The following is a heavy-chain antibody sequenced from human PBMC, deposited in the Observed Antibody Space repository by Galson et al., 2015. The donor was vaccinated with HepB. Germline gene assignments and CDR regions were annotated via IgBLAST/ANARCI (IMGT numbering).Heavy chain of an antibody. Sequence: SLRLSCAASGFTFSSSAMRWVRQAPEKGLEWVSGISGPGDVSDYVDSVKGRFTISRDNSKDTSYLQMNSLRVEDTAVYYCAKPCPNNGICSWGQGTLVIVSS. D-gene: IGHD2-8*01. CDR2: ISGPGDVS. CDR3: AKPCPNNGICS. CDR1: GFTFSSSA. V-gene: IGHV3-23*01. J-gene: IGHJ5*02.